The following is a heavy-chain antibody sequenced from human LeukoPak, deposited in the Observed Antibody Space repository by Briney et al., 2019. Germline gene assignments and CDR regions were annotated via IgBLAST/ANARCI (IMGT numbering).Heavy chain of an antibody. CDR3: GRDKIIGASLFDY. CDR1: GFTLSSYW. D-gene: IGHD3-10*01. V-gene: IGHV3-7*01. Sequence: GGSLRLSCAASGFTLSSYWMSWVRQAPGKGLEWVANIKKDGSEKYYADSVKGSFTISRDNAKNSLYLQMNSLRAEDTAAYYCGRDKIIGASLFDYWGQGTLVTVSS. J-gene: IGHJ4*02. CDR2: IKKDGSEK.